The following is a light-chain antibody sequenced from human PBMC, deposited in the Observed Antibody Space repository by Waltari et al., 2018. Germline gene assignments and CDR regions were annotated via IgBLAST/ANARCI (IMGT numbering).Light chain of an antibody. CDR3: SSYASSSTLVV. CDR2: DVT. Sequence: QSALTQPASVSGSPGHSITISCTGTISDVGGYDYVSWYQQHPDKAPKLMIYDVTNRPSGVSNRFSGSKSGNTASLTISGLQAEDEADYYCSSYASSSTLVVLGGGTKLTVL. V-gene: IGLV2-14*03. CDR1: ISDVGGYDY. J-gene: IGLJ2*01.